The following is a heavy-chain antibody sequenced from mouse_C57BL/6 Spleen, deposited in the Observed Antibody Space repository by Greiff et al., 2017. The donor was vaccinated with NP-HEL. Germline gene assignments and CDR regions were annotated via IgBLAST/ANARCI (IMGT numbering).Heavy chain of an antibody. D-gene: IGHD1-1*01. J-gene: IGHJ2*01. CDR2: IYPGSGNT. CDR3: ARRGGITTVVATGYFDY. CDR1: GYSFTSYY. V-gene: IGHV1-66*01. Sequence: VKLMESGPELVKPGASVKISCKASGYSFTSYYIHWVKQRPGQGLEWIGWIYPGSGNTKYNEKFKGKATLTADTSSSTAYMQLSSLTSEDSAVYYCARRGGITTVVATGYFDYWGQGTTLTVSS.